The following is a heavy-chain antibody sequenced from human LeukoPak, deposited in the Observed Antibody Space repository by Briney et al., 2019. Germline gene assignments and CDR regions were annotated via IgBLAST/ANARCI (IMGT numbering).Heavy chain of an antibody. Sequence: ASVKVSCKASGGTFNSYAISWVRQAPGQGLEWMGGIIPIFGIANYAQKFQGRVTITADESTSTAYMELSSLRSEDTAVYYCARAPYSSGGSTNYYYYYAMDVWDKGTTVTVSS. V-gene: IGHV1-69*13. CDR1: GGTFNSYA. CDR3: ARAPYSSGGSTNYYYYYAMDV. J-gene: IGHJ6*04. D-gene: IGHD6-19*01. CDR2: IIPIFGIA.